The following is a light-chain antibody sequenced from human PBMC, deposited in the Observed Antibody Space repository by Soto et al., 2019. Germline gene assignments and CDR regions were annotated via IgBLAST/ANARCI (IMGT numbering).Light chain of an antibody. Sequence: DIVMTQSPDSLAVSLGERATINCKSSKSVLYSSNNKNYLAWYQQKPGQPPKLLIYWASTRESGVPDRFSGSGSGTDFTLTISSLQAEDVAVYYCQQYYCTPLTFGGGTKVEIK. CDR1: KSVLYSSNNKNY. CDR2: WAS. V-gene: IGKV4-1*01. J-gene: IGKJ4*01. CDR3: QQYYCTPLT.